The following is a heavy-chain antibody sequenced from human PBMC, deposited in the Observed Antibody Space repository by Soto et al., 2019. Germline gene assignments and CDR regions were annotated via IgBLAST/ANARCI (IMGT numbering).Heavy chain of an antibody. Sequence: GGSLRLSCAASGFTFSSYSMNWVRQAPGKGLEWVSSISSSSSYIYYADSVKGRFTISRDNAKNSLYLQMNSLRAEDTAVYYCARWGPGDAFDIWGQGTMVTVSS. CDR2: ISSSSSYI. V-gene: IGHV3-21*01. J-gene: IGHJ3*02. D-gene: IGHD3-16*01. CDR3: ARWGPGDAFDI. CDR1: GFTFSSYS.